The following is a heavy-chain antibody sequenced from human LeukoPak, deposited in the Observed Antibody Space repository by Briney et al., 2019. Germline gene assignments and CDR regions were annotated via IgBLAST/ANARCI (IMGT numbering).Heavy chain of an antibody. J-gene: IGHJ3*02. V-gene: IGHV4-61*02. CDR2: IYTSGST. CDR3: ARPVLYSSSWYVGAFDI. D-gene: IGHD6-13*01. CDR1: GGSISSGSYY. Sequence: SETLSLTCTVSGGSISSGSYYWSWIRQPAGTGLEWIGRIYTSGSTNYNPSLKSRVTISVDTSKNQFSLKLSSVTAADTAVYYCARPVLYSSSWYVGAFDIWGQGTMVTVSS.